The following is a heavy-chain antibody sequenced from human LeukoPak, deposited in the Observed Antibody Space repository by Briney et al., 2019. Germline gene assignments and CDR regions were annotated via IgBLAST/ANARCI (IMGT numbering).Heavy chain of an antibody. Sequence: GGSLRLSCAASGFTFSDYWMSWVRHAPGKGLEWVANIKEDGSEKYYVDSVKGRFTISRDNAKNSLYLQMNSLRVEDTAVYYCARASRGIAANLCFDYWGQGTLVTVSS. CDR3: ARASRGIAANLCFDY. CDR1: GFTFSDYW. CDR2: IKEDGSEK. J-gene: IGHJ4*02. D-gene: IGHD2-15*01. V-gene: IGHV3-7*01.